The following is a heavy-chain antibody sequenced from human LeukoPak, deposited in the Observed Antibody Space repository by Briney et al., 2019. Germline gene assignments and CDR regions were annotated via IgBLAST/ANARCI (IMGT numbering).Heavy chain of an antibody. V-gene: IGHV3-23*01. D-gene: IGHD1-26*01. CDR3: ARDGRDGTIDY. CDR1: GFTFSSYA. Sequence: GGSLRLSCAASGFTFSSYAMSWVRQAPGKGLEWVSAISGSGGSTYYADSVKGRFTLSRDNAKNSLYLQMNSLRAEDTAVFYCARDGRDGTIDYWGQGTLVTVSS. J-gene: IGHJ4*02. CDR2: ISGSGGST.